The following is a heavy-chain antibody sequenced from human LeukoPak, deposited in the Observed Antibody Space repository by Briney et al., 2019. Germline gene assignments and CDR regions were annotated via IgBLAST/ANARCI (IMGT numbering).Heavy chain of an antibody. D-gene: IGHD2/OR15-2a*01. CDR1: GFTFSDSA. J-gene: IGHJ4*02. V-gene: IGHV3-73*01. Sequence: GGSLRLSCAASGFTFSDSAMHWVRQASGKGLEWVGRIRSKPNSYATAYAASVKGRFTISREDSKNMAYLQMNSLKTEDTAVYYCTTILFYWGQGTLVTVSS. CDR3: TTILFY. CDR2: IRSKPNSYAT.